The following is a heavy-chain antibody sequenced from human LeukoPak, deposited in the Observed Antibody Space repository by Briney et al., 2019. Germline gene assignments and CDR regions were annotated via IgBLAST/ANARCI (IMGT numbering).Heavy chain of an antibody. J-gene: IGHJ3*02. Sequence: PGGSLRLSCAASGFTFSSYWMSWVRQAPGKGLERVANIKQDGSEKYYVDSVKGRFTISRDNAKNSLYLQMNSLRAEDTAVYYCARLSSGWLSDAFDIWGQGTMVTVSS. CDR2: IKQDGSEK. CDR3: ARLSSGWLSDAFDI. CDR1: GFTFSSYW. V-gene: IGHV3-7*03. D-gene: IGHD6-19*01.